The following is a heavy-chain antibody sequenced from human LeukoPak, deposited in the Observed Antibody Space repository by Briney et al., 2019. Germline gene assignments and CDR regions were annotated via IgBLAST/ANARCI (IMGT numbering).Heavy chain of an antibody. V-gene: IGHV4-61*02. D-gene: IGHD6-19*01. CDR1: GGSISSGSYY. CDR2: IYTSGST. Sequence: NPSETLSLTCTVSGGSISSGSYYWSWIRQPAGKGLEWIGRIYTSGSTNYNPSLKSRVTMSVDTSKNQFSPKLSSVTAADTAVYYCARETVAGSPYFDYWGQGTLVTVSS. J-gene: IGHJ4*02. CDR3: ARETVAGSPYFDY.